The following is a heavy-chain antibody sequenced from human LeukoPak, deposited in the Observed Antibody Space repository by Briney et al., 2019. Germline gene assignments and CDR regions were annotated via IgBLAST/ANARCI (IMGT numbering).Heavy chain of an antibody. Sequence: SVKISCKASGGTFSSYAISWVRQAPGQGLEWMGGIIPIFGTANYAQKFQGRVTITTDESTSTAYMELSSLRSEDTAVYYCARVLYPGDSGTEGDAFDIWGQGTMVTVSS. D-gene: IGHD1-26*01. CDR3: ARVLYPGDSGTEGDAFDI. J-gene: IGHJ3*02. CDR1: GGTFSSYA. V-gene: IGHV1-69*05. CDR2: IIPIFGTA.